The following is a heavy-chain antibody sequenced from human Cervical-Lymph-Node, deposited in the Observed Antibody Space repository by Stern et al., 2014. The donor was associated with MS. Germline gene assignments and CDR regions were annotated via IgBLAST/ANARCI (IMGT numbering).Heavy chain of an antibody. D-gene: IGHD3-22*01. CDR1: GYTFTGYY. Sequence: QVQLLESGAEVKKPGASVKVSCKASGYTFTGYYMHWVRQAPGQGLEWMGRINPNSGGTNYAQKFQGRVTMTRDTSISTAYMELSRLRSDDTAVYYCARGVAYYDSSGTRGGWGQGTLVTVSS. CDR3: ARGVAYYDSSGTRGG. CDR2: INPNSGGT. J-gene: IGHJ4*02. V-gene: IGHV1-2*06.